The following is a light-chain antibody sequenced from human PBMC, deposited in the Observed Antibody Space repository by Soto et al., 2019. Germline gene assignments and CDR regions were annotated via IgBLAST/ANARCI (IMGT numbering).Light chain of an antibody. V-gene: IGKV1-39*01. CDR3: QQSYSHPHS. Sequence: DIQMTQSPSSLSAYVGDRVTIACRASQNIKIYLKWYQQRPGKAPKFLVTTAPTFQSGVPSRFSASGSGADFTLTISGLQPEDSATYYCQQSYSHPHSFGQGTKVEI. CDR1: QNIKIY. CDR2: TAP. J-gene: IGKJ2*01.